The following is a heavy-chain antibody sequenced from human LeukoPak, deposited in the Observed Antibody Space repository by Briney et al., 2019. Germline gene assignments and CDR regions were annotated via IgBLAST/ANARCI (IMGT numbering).Heavy chain of an antibody. CDR1: GFTFRSYA. Sequence: SGGSLRLSCAASGFTFRSYAMSWVRQAPGKGLEWVSAIRGSDGSTYYADSVKGRFTISRDNSKNTLSLQMSSLRAEDTAVYYCAKAGHFYYYAMDVWGQGTTVTVSS. CDR2: IRGSDGST. J-gene: IGHJ6*02. V-gene: IGHV3-23*01. CDR3: AKAGHFYYYAMDV.